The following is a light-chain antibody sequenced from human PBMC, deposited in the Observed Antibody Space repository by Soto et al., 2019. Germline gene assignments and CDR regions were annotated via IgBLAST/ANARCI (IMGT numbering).Light chain of an antibody. V-gene: IGKV3-20*01. CDR1: QTVSSY. CDR2: GAS. Sequence: ENVLTQSPGTLSLSPGERATLSCRASQTVSSYLTWYQQRPGQAPRLLIYGASKRATGIPDRFSGSGSGTDFTLTISRLEPEDFALYYCQQYGTSPITFGQGTRPEI. CDR3: QQYGTSPIT. J-gene: IGKJ5*01.